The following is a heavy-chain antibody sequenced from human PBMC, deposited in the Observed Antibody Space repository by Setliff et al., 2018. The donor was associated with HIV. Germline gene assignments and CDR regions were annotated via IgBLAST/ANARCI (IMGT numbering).Heavy chain of an antibody. V-gene: IGHV1-8*02. D-gene: IGHD1-26*01. J-gene: IGHJ4*02. CDR3: ARSPGGSYPSGFDY. CDR1: GYNFTNYD. Sequence: ASVKVSCKASGYNFTNYDINWVRQAPGQGLEWMGWMNPNSGNTGYAQKFQGRVTMTRNTSIRTAYMELSSLRSEDTAVYYCARSPGGSYPSGFDYWGQGTLVTVSS. CDR2: MNPNSGNT.